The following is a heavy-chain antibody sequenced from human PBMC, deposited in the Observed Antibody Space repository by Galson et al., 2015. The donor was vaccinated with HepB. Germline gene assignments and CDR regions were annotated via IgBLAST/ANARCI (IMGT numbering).Heavy chain of an antibody. CDR3: SRDESGEAVAGTFDY. CDR1: GGTFNSYT. Sequence: SGGTFNSYTISWVRQAPGQGLEWMGRIIPIIGVTDYAQKFQGRVTISADRSKYTAYMELSSLRSEDTAVYYCSRDESGEAVAGTFDYWGQGTLVTVSS. V-gene: IGHV1-69*04. J-gene: IGHJ4*02. CDR2: IIPIIGVT. D-gene: IGHD6-19*01.